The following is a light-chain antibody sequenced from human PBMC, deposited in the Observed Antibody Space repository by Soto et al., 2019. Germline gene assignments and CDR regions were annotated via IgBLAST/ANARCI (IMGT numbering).Light chain of an antibody. CDR2: KAS. J-gene: IGKJ1*01. CDR1: QSISTW. V-gene: IGKV1-5*03. CDR3: QHYNSYPWT. Sequence: DIQMTQSPSTLSASVGDRVAITCRASQSISTWLAWYQQKPGQAPKLLIYKASSLESGVPSRFSGSGSGTEFTLTISSLQPDGFATYYCQHYNSYPWTFGQGTKVEIK.